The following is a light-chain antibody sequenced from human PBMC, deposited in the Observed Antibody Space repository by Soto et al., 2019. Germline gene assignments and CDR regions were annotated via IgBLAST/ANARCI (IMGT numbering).Light chain of an antibody. Sequence: DIQMAQSPSSLSASVGDTITITCRASRNINTYLNWNQQKQGKAPKLLIFGASSLQSGVPSRFSGSGSRTDFTLTINSLQPEYFATYCCQQTSAAPFTFGPGTKVDIK. J-gene: IGKJ3*01. CDR1: RNINTY. CDR2: GAS. CDR3: QQTSAAPFT. V-gene: IGKV1-39*01.